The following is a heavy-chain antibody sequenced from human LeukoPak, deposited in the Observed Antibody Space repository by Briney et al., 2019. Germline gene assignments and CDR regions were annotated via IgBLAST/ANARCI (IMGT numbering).Heavy chain of an antibody. CDR1: GGSISSYY. D-gene: IGHD4-23*01. V-gene: IGHV4-59*01. CDR2: IYYSGST. Sequence: SETLSLTCTVSGGSISSYYWSWIRQPPGKGLEWIGYIYYSGSTNYNPSLKSRVTISVDASKNQFSLKLSSVTAADTAVYYCARVGWEPDAFDIWGQGTMVTVSS. CDR3: ARVGWEPDAFDI. J-gene: IGHJ3*02.